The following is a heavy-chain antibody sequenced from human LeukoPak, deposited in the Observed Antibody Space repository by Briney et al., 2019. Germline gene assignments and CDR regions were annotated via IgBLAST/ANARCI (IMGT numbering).Heavy chain of an antibody. J-gene: IGHJ4*02. CDR3: ARAFPPLRTSAAGDF. Sequence: AGGSLRLSCTASGFTFSDYDMNWVRLAPGKGLEWVSSISGRSSHMYYTDSAKGRFTISRDNAKNSLYLQMNSLRAGDTAVYYYARAFPPLRTSAAGDFWGQGTLVTVSS. V-gene: IGHV3-21*06. CDR1: GFTFSDYD. CDR2: ISGRSSHM. D-gene: IGHD6-25*01.